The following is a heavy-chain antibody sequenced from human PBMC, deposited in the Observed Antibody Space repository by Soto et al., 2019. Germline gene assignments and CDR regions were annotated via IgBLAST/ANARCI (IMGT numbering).Heavy chain of an antibody. CDR3: ARSSPRLWFGELQFDP. J-gene: IGHJ5*02. V-gene: IGHV3-48*02. D-gene: IGHD3-10*01. CDR1: GFTFSSYS. CDR2: ISSSSSTI. Sequence: GVSLRLSCAASGFTFSSYSMNWVRQAPGKGLEWVSYISSSSSTIYYADSVKGRFTISRDNAKNSLYLQMNSLRDEDTAVYYCARSSPRLWFGELQFDPWGQGTLVTVSS.